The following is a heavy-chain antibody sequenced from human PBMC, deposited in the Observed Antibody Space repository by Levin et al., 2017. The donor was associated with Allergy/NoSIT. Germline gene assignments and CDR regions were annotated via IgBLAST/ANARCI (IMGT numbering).Heavy chain of an antibody. J-gene: IGHJ5*02. D-gene: IGHD1-14*01. CDR1: GASVSTNSAA. CDR2: TYYRSKWYY. CDR3: AGGNPRWFDP. Sequence: SETLSLTCAISGASVSTNSAAWNWIRQSPSRGLEWLGRTYYRSKWYYDYAVSVKSRIAINPDTSKNQFSLHLNSVTPEDTAVYYCAGGNPRWFDPWGQGILVTVSS. V-gene: IGHV6-1*01.